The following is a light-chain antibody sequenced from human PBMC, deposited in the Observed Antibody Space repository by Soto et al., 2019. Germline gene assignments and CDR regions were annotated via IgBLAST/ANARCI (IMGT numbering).Light chain of an antibody. Sequence: DIQMSQSPSALSASVGARVTITCRASQSISSLLDWYQQKPGKAPNLLIYDASSLESGVPSRFSGNGSGTEFTLTISSLQPDDFATYYCQQYNTNSRTFGQGTKVDIK. CDR2: DAS. J-gene: IGKJ1*01. V-gene: IGKV1-5*01. CDR3: QQYNTNSRT. CDR1: QSISSL.